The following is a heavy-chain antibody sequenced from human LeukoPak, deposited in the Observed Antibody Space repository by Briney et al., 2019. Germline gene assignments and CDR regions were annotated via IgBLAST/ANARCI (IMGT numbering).Heavy chain of an antibody. CDR2: IIPIFGTG. CDR1: GGTFSTYT. Sequence: GASVKVSCNASGGTFSTYTISWVRQAPGQGLEWMGGIIPIFGTGNYAQKFQGRATITTDESTSTAYMELSSLRSEDTAVYYCVRGAQTYSSNRGYDAFDIWGQGTMVTVSS. CDR3: VRGAQTYSSNRGYDAFDI. V-gene: IGHV1-69*05. J-gene: IGHJ3*02. D-gene: IGHD6-13*01.